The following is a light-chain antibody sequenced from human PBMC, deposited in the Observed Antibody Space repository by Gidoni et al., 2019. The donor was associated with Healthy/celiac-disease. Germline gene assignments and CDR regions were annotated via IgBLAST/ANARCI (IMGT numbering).Light chain of an antibody. CDR1: QSVSSN. J-gene: IGKJ1*01. V-gene: IGKV3-15*01. CDR2: GAS. Sequence: EIVMTQSQATLSVSPGERATLSCRASQSVSSNLAWYQQKPGQAPRLLIYGASTRATGIPARFSGSGSGTEFTLTISILQSEDFAVYYCQQYNNWPPWTFGQGTKVEIK. CDR3: QQYNNWPPWT.